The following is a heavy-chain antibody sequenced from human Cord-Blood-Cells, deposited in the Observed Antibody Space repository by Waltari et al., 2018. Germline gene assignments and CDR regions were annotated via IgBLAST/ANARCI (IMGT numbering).Heavy chain of an antibody. CDR2: MNPNSGNT. CDR1: GYTFTSYD. Sequence: QVQLVQSGAEVKKPGASVKVSRKASGYTFTSYDINWVRQATGQGLEGMGWMNPNSGNTGYAQKFQGRVTMTRNTSISTAYMELSSLRSEDTAVYYCARRNWGDGSFDYWGQGTLVTVSS. D-gene: IGHD7-27*01. CDR3: ARRNWGDGSFDY. J-gene: IGHJ4*02. V-gene: IGHV1-8*01.